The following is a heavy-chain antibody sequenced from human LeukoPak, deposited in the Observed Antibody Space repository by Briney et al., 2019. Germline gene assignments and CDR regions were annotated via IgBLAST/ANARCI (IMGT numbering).Heavy chain of an antibody. V-gene: IGHV1-69*05. D-gene: IGHD5-12*01. CDR1: GGTFSSYA. CDR2: IIPIFGTA. CDR3: ARYPNSGYVEQQSA. J-gene: IGHJ5*02. Sequence: GSSVKVSCKASGGTFSSYAISWVRQAPGQGLEWMGGIIPIFGTANYAQKFQGRVTITTDESTSTAYMELSRLRSDDTAVFYCARYPNSGYVEQQSAWGQGTLVTVSS.